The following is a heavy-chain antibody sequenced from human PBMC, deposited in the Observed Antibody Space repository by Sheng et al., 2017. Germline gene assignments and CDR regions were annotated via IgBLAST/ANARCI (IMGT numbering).Heavy chain of an antibody. Sequence: QVQLVQSGAEVKKPGASVKVSCKASGYTFTSYGISWVRQAPGQGLEWMGWISAYNGNTNYAQKLQGRVTMTTDTSTSTAYMELRSLRSDDTAVYYCARTAYSNYYYYYYYMDVWGKGTTVTVSS. J-gene: IGHJ6*03. CDR2: ISAYNGNT. V-gene: IGHV1-18*01. D-gene: IGHD4-4*01. CDR1: GYTFTSYG. CDR3: ARTAYSNYYYYYYYMDV.